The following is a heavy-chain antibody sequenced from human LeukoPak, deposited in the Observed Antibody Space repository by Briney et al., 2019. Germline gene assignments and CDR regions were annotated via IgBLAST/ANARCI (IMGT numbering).Heavy chain of an antibody. V-gene: IGHV4-59*08. CDR2: VFYSGST. CDR3: ARGSGYYSQHFDY. Sequence: SETLSLTCTVSDGSISSYYWSWIRQPPGKRLEWIGYVFYSGSTNSNPSLKSRVALSVDTSKNQLSLKLSSVTATDTAVYYCARGSGYYSQHFDYWGQGTLVTVSS. J-gene: IGHJ4*02. CDR1: DGSISSYY. D-gene: IGHD3-3*01.